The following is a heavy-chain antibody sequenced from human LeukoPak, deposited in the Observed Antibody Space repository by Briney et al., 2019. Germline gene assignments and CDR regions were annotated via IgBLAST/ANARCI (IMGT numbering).Heavy chain of an antibody. J-gene: IGHJ1*01. Sequence: GESLRLSCAASGFIFKKYWMNWVRQVPGKGLECLANIKEDGSETYYADSVKGRFTISTDNSRNTVSLEMNSLRAEDTALYYCAQGYDFWSGSEYFQHWGQGTLVTVSS. CDR2: IKEDGSET. CDR1: GFIFKKYW. D-gene: IGHD3-3*01. V-gene: IGHV3-7*03. CDR3: AQGYDFWSGSEYFQH.